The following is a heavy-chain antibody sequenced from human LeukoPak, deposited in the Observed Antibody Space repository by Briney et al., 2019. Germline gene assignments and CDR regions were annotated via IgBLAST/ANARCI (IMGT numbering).Heavy chain of an antibody. CDR1: GGSISSGSYY. Sequence: SQTLSLTCTVSGGSISSGSYYWSWVRQPAGKGLEWIGRIYTSGSTNYNPSLKSRVTISVDTAKNQFSLKLSSVTAADTAVYYCARDAPDFWSGYYRFDYYYYYMDVWGKGTTVTVSS. CDR3: ARDAPDFWSGYYRFDYYYYYMDV. V-gene: IGHV4-61*02. CDR2: IYTSGST. J-gene: IGHJ6*03. D-gene: IGHD3-3*01.